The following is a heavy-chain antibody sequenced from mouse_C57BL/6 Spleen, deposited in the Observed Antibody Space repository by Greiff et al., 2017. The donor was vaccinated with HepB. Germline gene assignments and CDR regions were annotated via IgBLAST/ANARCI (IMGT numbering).Heavy chain of an antibody. CDR1: GYSFTGYY. Sequence: VQLKESGPELVKPGASVKISCKASGYSFTGYYMNWVKQSPEKSLEWIGEINPSTGGTTYNQKFKAKATLTVDKSSSTAYMQLKSLTSEDSAVYYCAPQGASYWYFDVWGTGTTVTVSS. CDR3: APQGASYWYFDV. D-gene: IGHD3-1*01. CDR2: INPSTGGT. V-gene: IGHV1-42*01. J-gene: IGHJ1*03.